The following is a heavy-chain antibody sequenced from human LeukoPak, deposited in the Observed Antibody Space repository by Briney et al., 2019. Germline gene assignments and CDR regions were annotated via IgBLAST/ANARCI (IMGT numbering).Heavy chain of an antibody. CDR3: AKDRITIFGVVINDYYGMDV. J-gene: IGHJ6*02. CDR2: ISGSGGST. Sequence: GGSLRLSCAASGFTFSSYAMSWVRQAPGKGLEWVSAISGSGGSTYYADSVKGRFTISRDNSKNTLYLQMNSLRAEDTAVYYCAKDRITIFGVVINDYYGMDVWGQGTTVTVSS. CDR1: GFTFSSYA. V-gene: IGHV3-23*01. D-gene: IGHD3-3*01.